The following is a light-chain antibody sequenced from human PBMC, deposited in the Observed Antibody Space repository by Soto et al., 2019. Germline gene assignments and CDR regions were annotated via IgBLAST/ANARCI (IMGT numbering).Light chain of an antibody. CDR3: SSYTSSSTLL. CDR1: SSDVGGYNY. CDR2: DVS. V-gene: IGLV2-14*01. Sequence: QSVLTQPASVSGSPGQSITISCIGTSSDVGGYNYVSWYQQYQGKAPKLMIYDVSNRPSGVSNRFPGSKSGNTASLTISGLQAEDEADYYCSSYTSSSTLLFGTGTKVTVL. J-gene: IGLJ1*01.